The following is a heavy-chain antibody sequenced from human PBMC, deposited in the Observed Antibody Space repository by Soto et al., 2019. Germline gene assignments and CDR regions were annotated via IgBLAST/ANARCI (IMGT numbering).Heavy chain of an antibody. V-gene: IGHV3-74*01. CDR2: VNNDGSST. J-gene: IGHJ5*02. CDR3: ASDLLYSSSELDP. CDR1: GLTFSTYW. D-gene: IGHD6-6*01. Sequence: GGSLRLSCAASGLTFSTYWMHWVRQAPGKGLVWVSRVNNDGSSTTYADSVKGRFTISRDNAKNTLYLQMNSLRAEDTAMYYCASDLLYSSSELDPWGQGTLVTVSS.